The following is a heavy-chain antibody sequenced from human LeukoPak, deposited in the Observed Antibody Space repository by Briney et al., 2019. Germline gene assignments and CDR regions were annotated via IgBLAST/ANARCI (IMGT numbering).Heavy chain of an antibody. Sequence: GASVKVSCKASGYTFTCYYMHWVRQAAGQGLEWMGWINPNSGGTNYAQKFQGRVTMTRDTSISTAYMELSRLRSDDTAVYYCARDSPYGDYVYFDYRGQGTLVTVSS. CDR2: INPNSGGT. CDR3: ARDSPYGDYVYFDY. CDR1: GYTFTCYY. V-gene: IGHV1-2*02. J-gene: IGHJ4*02. D-gene: IGHD4-17*01.